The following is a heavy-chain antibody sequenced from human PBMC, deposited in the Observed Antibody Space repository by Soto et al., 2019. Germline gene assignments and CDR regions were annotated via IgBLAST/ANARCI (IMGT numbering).Heavy chain of an antibody. Sequence: QVQLQESGPGLVKPSETLSLTCSVSGGSVSGSSYHWTWIRQSPGKTLEWLGYVYFTGTTDSNPSLEGRASISLDTSKNQFSLKLSSVTAADTAVYYCAREGRRVSMIRGFDSWGQGALVSVSS. CDR1: GGSVSGSSYH. D-gene: IGHD3-10*01. CDR3: AREGRRVSMIRGFDS. CDR2: VYFTGTT. V-gene: IGHV4-61*01. J-gene: IGHJ4*02.